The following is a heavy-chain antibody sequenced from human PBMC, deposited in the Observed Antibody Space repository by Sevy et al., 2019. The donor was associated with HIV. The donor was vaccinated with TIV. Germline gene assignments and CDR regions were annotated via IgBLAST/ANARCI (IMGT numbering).Heavy chain of an antibody. D-gene: IGHD3-10*01. Sequence: GGSLRLSCAASGFPVSSFTMHWVRQAPGKGLEWVAAIWFDESKKYYVDSVKGRFTISKDNSKNTVYLQLDSLRVEDTAIYYCAKDRGGNYYPDHWGQGTLVTVSS. CDR2: IWFDESKK. CDR3: AKDRGGNYYPDH. V-gene: IGHV3-33*06. CDR1: GFPVSSFT. J-gene: IGHJ4*02.